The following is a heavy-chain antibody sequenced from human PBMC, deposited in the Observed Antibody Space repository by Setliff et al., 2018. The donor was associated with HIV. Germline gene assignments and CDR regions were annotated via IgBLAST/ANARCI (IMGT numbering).Heavy chain of an antibody. Sequence: VGSLRLSCAASGFTFSSYAMHWVRQAPGKGLEWVAVISYDGSNKYYADSVKGRFTISRDNSKNTLYLQMNSLRGEDTAVYHCAKDRDYGDNLLLLNWFDPWGQGTLVTVSS. D-gene: IGHD4-17*01. CDR3: AKDRDYGDNLLLLNWFDP. V-gene: IGHV3-30*07. CDR2: ISYDGSNK. J-gene: IGHJ5*02. CDR1: GFTFSSYA.